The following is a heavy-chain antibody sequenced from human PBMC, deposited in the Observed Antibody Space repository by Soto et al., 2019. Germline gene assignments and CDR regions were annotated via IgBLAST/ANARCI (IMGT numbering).Heavy chain of an antibody. CDR3: ARMGIAAAGTYYYYGMDV. Sequence: SGPTLVNPTQTLTLTCTFSGFSLSTSGMCVSWIRQPPGKALEWLALIDWDDDKYYSTSLKTRLTISKDTSKNQVVLTMTNMDPVDTATYYCARMGIAAAGTYYYYGMDVWGQGTTVTVSS. J-gene: IGHJ6*02. V-gene: IGHV2-70*01. CDR1: GFSLSTSGMC. CDR2: IDWDDDK. D-gene: IGHD6-13*01.